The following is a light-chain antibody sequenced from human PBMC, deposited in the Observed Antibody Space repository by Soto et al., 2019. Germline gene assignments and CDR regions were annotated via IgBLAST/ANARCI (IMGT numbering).Light chain of an antibody. J-gene: IGKJ1*01. Sequence: DVVVTQSPLYLTVTLGQSASISCRSSQSLRHIDGYTYLNWFHQRPGQSPRRLIYEVFNRDSGVPDRFSGSGAGTDFTLKISRVEAEDVGVYYCMQTLHGPRTFGQGTKVEIK. V-gene: IGKV2-30*02. CDR1: QSLRHIDGYTY. CDR3: MQTLHGPRT. CDR2: EVF.